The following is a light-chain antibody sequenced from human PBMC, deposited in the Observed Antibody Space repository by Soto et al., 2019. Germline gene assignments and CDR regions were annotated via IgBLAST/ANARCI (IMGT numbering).Light chain of an antibody. CDR3: QQYYSYPRT. Sequence: IEMTQTPSFVSASLGDRVTITCRASQGISSYLAWYQQKPGKAPKLLIYAASTLQSGVPSRFSGSGSGTDFTLTISCLQSEDFATYYCQQYYSYPRTFGQGTKVDIK. V-gene: IGKV1-8*01. CDR2: AAS. CDR1: QGISSY. J-gene: IGKJ1*01.